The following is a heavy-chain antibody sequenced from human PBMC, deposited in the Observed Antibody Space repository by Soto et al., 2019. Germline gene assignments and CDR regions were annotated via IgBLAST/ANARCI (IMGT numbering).Heavy chain of an antibody. CDR1: GFTFSSYS. CDR2: ISSSSSYI. CDR3: ARVVRPSTTDNLDY. V-gene: IGHV3-21*01. D-gene: IGHD6-6*01. J-gene: IGHJ4*02. Sequence: GGSLRLSCAASGFTFSSYSMNWVRQAPGKGLEWVSSISSSSSYIYYADSVKGRFTISRDNAKNSLYLQMNSLRAEDTAVYYCARVVRPSTTDNLDYWGQGTLVTVPS.